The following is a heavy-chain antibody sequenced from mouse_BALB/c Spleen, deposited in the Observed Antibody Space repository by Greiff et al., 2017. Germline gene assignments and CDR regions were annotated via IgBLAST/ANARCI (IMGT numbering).Heavy chain of an antibody. Sequence: VQLKESGSELVRPGTSVKVSCKASGYAFTNYLIEWVKQRPGQGLEWIGVINPGSGGTNYNEKFKGKATLTADKSSSTAYMQLSSLTSDDSAVYFCARDYYYGSSYERFAYWGQGTLVTVSA. V-gene: IGHV1-54*01. CDR2: INPGSGGT. CDR1: GYAFTNYL. CDR3: ARDYYYGSSYERFAY. J-gene: IGHJ3*01. D-gene: IGHD1-1*01.